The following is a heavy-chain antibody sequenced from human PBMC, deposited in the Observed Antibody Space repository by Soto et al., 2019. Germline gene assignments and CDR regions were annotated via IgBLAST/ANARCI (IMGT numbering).Heavy chain of an antibody. CDR3: ARLGGSDAFDI. CDR2: IYYSGST. Sequence: SETLSLTCTVSGGSISSYYWSWIRQPPGKGLEWIGYIYYSGSTNYNPSLKSRVTISVDTSKNQFSLKLSSVTAADTAVYYCARLGGSDAFDIWGQGTMVTVSS. V-gene: IGHV4-59*08. CDR1: GGSISSYY. J-gene: IGHJ3*02. D-gene: IGHD3-16*01.